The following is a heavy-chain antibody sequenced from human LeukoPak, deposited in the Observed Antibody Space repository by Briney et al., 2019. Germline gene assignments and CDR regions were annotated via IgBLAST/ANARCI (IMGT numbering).Heavy chain of an antibody. CDR1: GFTFSNYS. CDR2: ITSSSDTI. Sequence: GGSLRLSCAASGFTFSNYSMNWVRQAPGKGLEWVSYITSSSDTIYYAESVKGRFTISRDNAKNSLFLQMNSLTVEDTAVYYCAREASYSSSWATFDNWGQGTLVTV. CDR3: AREASYSSSWATFDN. D-gene: IGHD6-13*01. J-gene: IGHJ4*02. V-gene: IGHV3-48*01.